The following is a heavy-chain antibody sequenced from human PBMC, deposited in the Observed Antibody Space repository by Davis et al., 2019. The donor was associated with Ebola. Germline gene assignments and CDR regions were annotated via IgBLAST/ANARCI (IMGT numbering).Heavy chain of an antibody. CDR2: MNQDGNEK. D-gene: IGHD3-3*01. CDR1: GFTFSSYF. Sequence: PGGSLRLSCATSGFTFSSYFMTWVRQAPGKGLEWVANMNQDGNEKNYVDSVKGRFTISRDNAKNSLYLQMNSLRAEDTAVYYCTRYHFWSGSRYYYYGMDVWGQGTTVIVSS. V-gene: IGHV3-7*01. J-gene: IGHJ6*02. CDR3: TRYHFWSGSRYYYYGMDV.